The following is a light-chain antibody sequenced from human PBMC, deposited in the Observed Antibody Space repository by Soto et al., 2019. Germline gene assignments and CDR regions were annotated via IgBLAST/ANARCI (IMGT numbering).Light chain of an antibody. CDR2: AAS. V-gene: IGKV1-39*01. CDR3: QQHNSYPRT. Sequence: DIQMTQSPSSLSASVGDRVTITCRASQGISTYLNWYQQKPGKAPKVLIYAASSLQSGVPSRFSGSGSETDFTLTISSLQPEDFATYSCQQHNSYPRTFGQGTKVEIK. CDR1: QGISTY. J-gene: IGKJ1*01.